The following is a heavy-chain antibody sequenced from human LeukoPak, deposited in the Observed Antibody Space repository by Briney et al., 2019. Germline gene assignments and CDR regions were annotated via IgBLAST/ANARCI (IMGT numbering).Heavy chain of an antibody. CDR2: ISSSSSYI. D-gene: IGHD6-13*01. V-gene: IGHV3-21*04. J-gene: IGHJ4*02. CDR3: AKEGARLGTAVSGPFDY. Sequence: GGSLRLSCAASGFTFSSYSMNWVRQAPEKGLEWVSSISSSSSYIYYADSVKGRFTISRDNAKNSLYVQMNSLRPEDTALYYCAKEGARLGTAVSGPFDYWGQGTLVTVSS. CDR1: GFTFSSYS.